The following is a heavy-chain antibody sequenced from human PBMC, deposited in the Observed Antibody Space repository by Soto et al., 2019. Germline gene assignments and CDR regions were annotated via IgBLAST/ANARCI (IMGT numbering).Heavy chain of an antibody. D-gene: IGHD3-9*01. V-gene: IGHV4-61*01. CDR1: GGSVSNKTYY. J-gene: IGHJ4*02. Sequence: ASETLSLTCSVSGGSVSNKTYYWSWIRQPPGKRLEWIGYVYYSGTTDFNPSLKGRVTMSVDTSKNQFSLKLTSVTAADTALYYCAREDYYDTGYYVVWGQGTQVTVSS. CDR2: VYYSGTT. CDR3: AREDYYDTGYYVV.